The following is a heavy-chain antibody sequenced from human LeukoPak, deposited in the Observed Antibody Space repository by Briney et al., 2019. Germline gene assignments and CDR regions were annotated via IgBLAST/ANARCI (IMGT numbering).Heavy chain of an antibody. CDR2: INHSGST. D-gene: IGHD3-10*01. J-gene: IGHJ6*03. V-gene: IGHV4-34*01. CDR3: ARRLGRKFGERFYYYHYLDV. CDR1: GGFFSGYY. Sequence: SETLSLTCAVYGGFFSGYYWSWIRQPPGKGLEWIGEINHSGSTKYNPSLKNQVTISVDTSKNQFSLKLSSVTAADTAVYYCARRLGRKFGERFYYYHYLDVWGKGTTVTISS.